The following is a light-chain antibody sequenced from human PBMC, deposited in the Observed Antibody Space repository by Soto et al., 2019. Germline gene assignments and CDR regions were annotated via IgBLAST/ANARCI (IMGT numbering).Light chain of an antibody. CDR2: DAS. Sequence: EIVMTQSPGTLSVSPGERATLSCRASQSVRSKLAWYQQKPGQAPRLLIYDASTRATGIPARFSGSGSGTEFTLTISSLQSEDFAVYSCQQYNNWPPIPFGQGTRLEIK. J-gene: IGKJ5*01. CDR3: QQYNNWPPIP. CDR1: QSVRSK. V-gene: IGKV3-15*01.